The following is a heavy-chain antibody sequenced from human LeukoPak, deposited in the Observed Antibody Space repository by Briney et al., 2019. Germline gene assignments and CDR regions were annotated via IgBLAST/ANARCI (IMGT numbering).Heavy chain of an antibody. V-gene: IGHV1-8*01. J-gene: IGHJ4*02. CDR1: AYTFTIYN. D-gene: IGHD3-9*01. CDR3: ARGHWVC. Sequence: SVKVSFKSSAYTFTIYNINWGRLPKGPGIEWMGWKNPNSGNTGYAQKFQGRVIMTRTTSISTAYMELRSLRSEDTAVYCCARGHWVCWGQGTLVTVSS. CDR2: KNPNSGNT.